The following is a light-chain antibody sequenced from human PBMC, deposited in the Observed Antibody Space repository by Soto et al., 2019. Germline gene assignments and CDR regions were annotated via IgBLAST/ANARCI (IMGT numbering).Light chain of an antibody. CDR3: QQSYSTPWT. CDR2: GTS. Sequence: DIQMTQSPSSLSGSAGDRVTITCRASQSISGYLNWYQQKPGKAPKVLMYGTSILQTGVSSRFSGSGSWTDFTLNINSLQPEDFATYYCQQSYSTPWTFGQGTKVEIK. V-gene: IGKV1-39*01. J-gene: IGKJ1*01. CDR1: QSISGY.